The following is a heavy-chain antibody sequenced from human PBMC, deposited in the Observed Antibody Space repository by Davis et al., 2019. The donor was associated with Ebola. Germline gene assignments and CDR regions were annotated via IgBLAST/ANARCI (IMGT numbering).Heavy chain of an antibody. CDR1: GFTFRSYW. D-gene: IGHD2-2*01. CDR2: IKQDGSEK. CDR3: AKDWIVVVPAAKYYFDY. V-gene: IGHV3-7*03. J-gene: IGHJ4*02. Sequence: GGSLRLSCAASGFTFRSYWMSWVRHAPGKGLEWVANIKQDGSEKYYVDSVKGRFTISRDNAKNSLYLQMNSLRAEDTAVYYCAKDWIVVVPAAKYYFDYWGQGTLVTVSS.